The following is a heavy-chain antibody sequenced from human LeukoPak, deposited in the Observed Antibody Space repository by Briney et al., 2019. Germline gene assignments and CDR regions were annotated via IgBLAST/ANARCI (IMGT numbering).Heavy chain of an antibody. CDR2: IYYSGST. J-gene: IGHJ4*02. D-gene: IGHD3-10*01. CDR1: GGSISSFY. V-gene: IGHV4-59*01. CDR3: AREGGTGSGSYSFDY. Sequence: SETVSLTCTVSGGSISSFYWNWIGQAPGKGLEWIGYIYYSGSTNYNPSLKSRVTISLDTSKNQFSLKLSSVTAADTAVYYCAREGGTGSGSYSFDYWGQGTLVTASS.